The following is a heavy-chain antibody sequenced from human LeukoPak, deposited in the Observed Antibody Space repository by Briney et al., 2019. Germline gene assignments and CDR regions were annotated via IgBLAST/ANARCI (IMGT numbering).Heavy chain of an antibody. V-gene: IGHV3-23*01. Sequence: GGSLRLSCAASGFTFSSYAMSWVPQAPGKGLEGVSDISGSGGSTYYADSVKGRFTISRDNSKNTLYLQMNSLRAEDMPACLCANAGKSSGYYYLDAFDIWGPKTMVTVSS. D-gene: IGHD3-22*01. CDR2: ISGSGGST. CDR3: ANAGKSSGYYYLDAFDI. CDR1: GFTFSSYA. J-gene: IGHJ3*02.